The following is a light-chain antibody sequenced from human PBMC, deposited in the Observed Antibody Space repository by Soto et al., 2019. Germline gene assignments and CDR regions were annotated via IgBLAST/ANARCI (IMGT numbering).Light chain of an antibody. Sequence: DIQLTQSPASVSASVGDRVTITCQASQDVAYYWTWYQQKPGEAHKVLIYDASNLESGVTSRFSGSGSVTDFTFTISNLQPEDLATYYCQHYHSLPIAFGRGT. V-gene: IGKV1-33*01. CDR2: DAS. CDR3: QHYHSLPIA. J-gene: IGKJ5*01. CDR1: QDVAYY.